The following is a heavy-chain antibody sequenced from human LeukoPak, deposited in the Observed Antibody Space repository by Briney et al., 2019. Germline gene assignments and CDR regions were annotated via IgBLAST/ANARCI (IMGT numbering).Heavy chain of an antibody. V-gene: IGHV3-48*02. Sequence: PGGSLRLSCAASGFTFSTYGMNWVRQAPGKGLEWVSYISHSSDAIYYPDSVKGRFTISRDNAKNSLYLQMNSLRDEDTAVYYCARVSPSGYDYWGQGTLVTVSS. CDR3: ARVSPSGYDY. D-gene: IGHD3-22*01. CDR1: GFTFSTYG. CDR2: ISHSSDAI. J-gene: IGHJ4*02.